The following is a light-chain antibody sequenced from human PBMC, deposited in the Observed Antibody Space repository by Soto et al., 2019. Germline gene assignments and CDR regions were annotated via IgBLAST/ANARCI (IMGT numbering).Light chain of an antibody. J-gene: IGKJ1*01. Sequence: DIQMTQSPSTLSASVGDRVTITCRASQSISSWLAWYQQKPGKAPKLLIYKASSLESGVPSRFSGSGSGTEFTLTINSRQPDDFATYYCQQYKSYPWRFGQGTKVDIK. CDR3: QQYKSYPWR. CDR2: KAS. CDR1: QSISSW. V-gene: IGKV1-5*03.